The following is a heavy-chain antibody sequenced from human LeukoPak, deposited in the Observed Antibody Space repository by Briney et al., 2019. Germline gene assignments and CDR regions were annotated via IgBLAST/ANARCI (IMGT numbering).Heavy chain of an antibody. CDR2: IKSKTDGGTT. V-gene: IGHV3-15*01. D-gene: IGHD4-17*01. Sequence: GGSLRLSCAASGFTLSNAWMSWVRQAPGKGLEWVGRIKSKTDGGTTDYAAPVKGRFTISRDDSKNTLYLQMNSLKTEDTAVYYCTTGSRGDYVDYWGQGTLVTVSS. CDR3: TTGSRGDYVDY. CDR1: GFTLSNAW. J-gene: IGHJ4*02.